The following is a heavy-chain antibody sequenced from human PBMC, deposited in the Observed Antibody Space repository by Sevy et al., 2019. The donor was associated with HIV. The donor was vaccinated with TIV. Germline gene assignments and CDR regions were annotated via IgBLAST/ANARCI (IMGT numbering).Heavy chain of an antibody. Sequence: GESLKISCAASGFSVSGIYMSWVRQAPGKGLEWVSVLYVGGSTYYADSVKGRFTISRDNSKNTLYLEMSSLRVEDTAIYYCARGRYDSTGYYIYDSFDIWGQGTMVTVSS. CDR3: ARGRYDSTGYYIYDSFDI. D-gene: IGHD3-22*01. CDR1: GFSVSGIY. CDR2: LYVGGST. J-gene: IGHJ3*02. V-gene: IGHV3-53*01.